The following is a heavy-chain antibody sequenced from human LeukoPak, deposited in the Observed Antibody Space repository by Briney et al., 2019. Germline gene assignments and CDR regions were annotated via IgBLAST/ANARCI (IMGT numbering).Heavy chain of an antibody. CDR3: TKTRGPAATHPDY. CDR2: IFGSDGRT. J-gene: IGHJ4*02. CDR1: GFTFSSYA. V-gene: IGHV3-23*01. Sequence: GESLRLSCAASGFTFSSYAMTWVRQAPGKVLEWVSAIFGSDGRTFYADAVKGRFTISRDNSKNTLYLQMNSLRAEDTAIYYCTKTRGPAATHPDYWGQGILVTVSS. D-gene: IGHD6-25*01.